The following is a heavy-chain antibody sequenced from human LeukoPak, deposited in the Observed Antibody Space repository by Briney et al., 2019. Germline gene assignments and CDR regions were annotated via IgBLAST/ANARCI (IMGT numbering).Heavy chain of an antibody. D-gene: IGHD3-16*01. Sequence: PSQTLSLTCTVSGGSISSGSYYWSWLRQPAGKGLEWIGRIYTSGSTNYNPSLKSRVTISVDTSKNQFSLKLSSVTAADTAVYYCAREVFTLGGIYMDVWGKGTTVTVSS. CDR3: AREVFTLGGIYMDV. CDR1: GGSISSGSYY. CDR2: IYTSGST. J-gene: IGHJ6*03. V-gene: IGHV4-61*02.